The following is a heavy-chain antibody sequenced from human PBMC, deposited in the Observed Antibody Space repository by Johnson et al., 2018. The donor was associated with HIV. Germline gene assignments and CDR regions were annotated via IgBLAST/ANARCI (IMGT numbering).Heavy chain of an antibody. V-gene: IGHV3-64*01. D-gene: IGHD3-16*01. J-gene: IGHJ3*02. CDR1: KFTVSSNY. CDR2: ISSNGGST. Sequence: VQLVESGGGLVQPGGSLRLSCAASKFTVSSNYMSWVRQAPGKGLEYVSAISSNGGSTYYANSVKGRFTISRDNSKNTLYLQMGSLTTEDMAVYYCARAHVLFGAFDSWGRGTTVTVSS. CDR3: ARAHVLFGAFDS.